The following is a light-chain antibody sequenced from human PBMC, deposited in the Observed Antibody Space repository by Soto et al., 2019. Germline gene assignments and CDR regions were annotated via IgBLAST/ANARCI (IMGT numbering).Light chain of an antibody. J-gene: IGKJ1*01. CDR2: GAS. CDR1: QDISHY. CDR3: QQAYTFPRT. V-gene: IGKV1D-12*01. Sequence: DIQVTQSPSSVSASVGDRVTITCRASQDISHYLSWYQQKPGKAPTLLIYGASSLQSGVPSRFSGSGSGTDFTLPISILQPEAFATFYCQQAYTFPRTFGQGTTVDIQ.